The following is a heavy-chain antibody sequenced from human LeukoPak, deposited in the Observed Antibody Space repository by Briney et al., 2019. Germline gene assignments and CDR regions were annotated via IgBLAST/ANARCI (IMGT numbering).Heavy chain of an antibody. J-gene: IGHJ4*02. CDR2: IWYDGSNK. Sequence: PGRSLRLSCAASGFTFSSYGMHWVRQAPGKGLEWVAVIWYDGSNKYYADSVKGRFTISRDNSKNTLYLKMNSLRAEDTAVYYCAKPSRFWSGYSYPTVDFDYWGQGTLVTVSS. CDR1: GFTFSSYG. CDR3: AKPSRFWSGYSYPTVDFDY. V-gene: IGHV3-33*06. D-gene: IGHD3-3*01.